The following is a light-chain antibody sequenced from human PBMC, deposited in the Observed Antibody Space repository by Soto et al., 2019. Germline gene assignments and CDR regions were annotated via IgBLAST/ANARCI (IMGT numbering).Light chain of an antibody. V-gene: IGKV3-15*01. CDR2: GAS. CDR3: QQYNNWPPWT. J-gene: IGKJ1*01. Sequence: EIVMTQSPATLSVSPGERATLSCRASQSVSSDLAWYQQKPCQAPRLLMYGASTRATGFPARFSGSGSGTEITLTISSLQSEDFAVYYGQQYNNWPPWTFGQGTKVEIK. CDR1: QSVSSD.